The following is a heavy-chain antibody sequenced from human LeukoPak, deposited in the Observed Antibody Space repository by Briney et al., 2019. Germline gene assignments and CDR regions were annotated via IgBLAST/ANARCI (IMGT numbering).Heavy chain of an antibody. Sequence: ASVKVSCKASGYTFTSYGMSWVRQAPGQGLEWMGWISAYNGNTNYAQKLQGRVTMTTDTSTSTAYMELRSLRSDDTAVYYCARFITYYYDSSGYWAFDIWGQGTMVTVSS. J-gene: IGHJ3*02. D-gene: IGHD3-22*01. CDR2: ISAYNGNT. V-gene: IGHV1-18*01. CDR1: GYTFTSYG. CDR3: ARFITYYYDSSGYWAFDI.